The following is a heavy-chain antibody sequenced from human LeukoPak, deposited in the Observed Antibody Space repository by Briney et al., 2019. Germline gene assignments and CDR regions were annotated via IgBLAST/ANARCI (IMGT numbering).Heavy chain of an antibody. Sequence: SETLSLTCTVSGGSISSGGYYWSWIRQPPGKGLEWIGYIYHSGSTYYNPSLKSRVTISVDRSKNQFSLKLSSVTAADTAVYYCARGPLRFSLDYWGQGTLVTVSS. D-gene: IGHD3-3*01. V-gene: IGHV4-30-2*01. CDR2: IYHSGST. J-gene: IGHJ4*02. CDR3: ARGPLRFSLDY. CDR1: GGSISSGGYY.